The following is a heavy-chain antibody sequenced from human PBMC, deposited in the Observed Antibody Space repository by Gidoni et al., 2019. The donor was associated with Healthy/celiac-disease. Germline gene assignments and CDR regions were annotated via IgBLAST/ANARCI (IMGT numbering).Heavy chain of an antibody. CDR2: ISYDGSNK. CDR3: AKGLLMGQLPFDY. J-gene: IGHJ4*02. CDR1: GFTFSSYG. D-gene: IGHD2-2*01. V-gene: IGHV3-30*18. Sequence: QVQLVESGGGVVQPGWSLRLSCAASGFTFSSYGMHWVRQAPGKGLEWVAVISYDGSNKYYADSVKGRFTISRDNSKNTLYLQMNSLRAEDTAVYYCAKGLLMGQLPFDYWGQGTLVTVSS.